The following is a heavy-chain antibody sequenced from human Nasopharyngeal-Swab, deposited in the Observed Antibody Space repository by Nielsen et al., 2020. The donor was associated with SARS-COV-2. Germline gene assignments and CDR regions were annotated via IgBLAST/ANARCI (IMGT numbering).Heavy chain of an antibody. Sequence: GESLKISCAASGFTFSSYSMNWVRQAPGKGLEWVSYISSSGSTIYYADSVKGRFTISRDNAKNSLYLQMNSLRAEDTALYYCARDSPARGGIDHWGQGTLVTVSS. CDR3: ARDSPARGGIDH. CDR2: ISSSGSTI. D-gene: IGHD2-15*01. CDR1: GFTFSSYS. V-gene: IGHV3-48*04. J-gene: IGHJ4*02.